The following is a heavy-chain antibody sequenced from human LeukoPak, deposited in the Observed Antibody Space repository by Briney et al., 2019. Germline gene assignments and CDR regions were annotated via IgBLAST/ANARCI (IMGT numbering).Heavy chain of an antibody. D-gene: IGHD1-26*01. V-gene: IGHV4-38-2*02. CDR2: MYHSGTT. Sequence: KASETLSLTCSVSGYSVSSGYYWGWIRQSPGKGLEWIGSMYHSGTTYYNPSLKSRVTLSVDTSKNQFSLKLSSVTAADTAVYYCARAPLGDSGRLVDAFDIWGQGTMVTVSS. J-gene: IGHJ3*02. CDR1: GYSVSSGYY. CDR3: ARAPLGDSGRLVDAFDI.